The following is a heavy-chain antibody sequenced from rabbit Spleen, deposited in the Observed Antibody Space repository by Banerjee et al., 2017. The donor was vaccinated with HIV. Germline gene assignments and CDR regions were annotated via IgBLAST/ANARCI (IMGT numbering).Heavy chain of an antibody. CDR2: IGPGFGVT. CDR3: VRGASGSGYYSL. Sequence: HLKESGGGLVQPGGSLKLSCTASGFTLSSYYMNWVRQAPGKGPEWIAYIGPGFGVTDYANSVKGRFTISSHNAQNTLYLQLNSLTAADTATYFCVRGASGSGYYSLWGPGTLVTVS. J-gene: IGHJ4*01. V-gene: IGHV1S7*01. D-gene: IGHD1-1*01. CDR1: GFTLSSYY.